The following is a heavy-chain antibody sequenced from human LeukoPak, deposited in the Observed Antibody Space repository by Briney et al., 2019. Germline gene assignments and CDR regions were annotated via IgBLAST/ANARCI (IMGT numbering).Heavy chain of an antibody. CDR1: GFTFSSYG. CDR3: AKEYGPPDGYNPVAYFDY. CDR2: ISYDGSNK. V-gene: IGHV3-30*18. Sequence: PGRSLRLSCAASGFTFSSYGMHWVRQAPGKGLEWVAVISYDGSNKYYADSVKGRFTISRDNSKNTLYLQMNSLRAEDTAVYYCAKEYGPPDGYNPVAYFDYWGQGTLVTVSS. J-gene: IGHJ4*02. D-gene: IGHD5-24*01.